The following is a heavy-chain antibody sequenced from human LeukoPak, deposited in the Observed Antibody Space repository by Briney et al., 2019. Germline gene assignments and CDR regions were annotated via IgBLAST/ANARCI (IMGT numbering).Heavy chain of an antibody. J-gene: IGHJ5*02. CDR3: SRGVPWWFDP. CDR1: EFTFSSYW. Sequence: PGGSLRLSCAASEFTFSSYWMHWVRHAPGKGLMWVSRINSDGSSTNYADSVKGRFTISRDNAKNTLYLQMNSLRAVDTAVYYCSRGVPWWFDPWGQGTLVTVSS. V-gene: IGHV3-74*01. CDR2: INSDGSST. D-gene: IGHD1-1*01.